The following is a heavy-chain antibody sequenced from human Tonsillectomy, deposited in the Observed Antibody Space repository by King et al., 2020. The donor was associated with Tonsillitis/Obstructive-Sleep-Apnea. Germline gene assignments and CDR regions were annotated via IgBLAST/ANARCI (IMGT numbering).Heavy chain of an antibody. CDR2: INYSGST. Sequence: VQLQQWGAGLLKPSETLSLTCAVYGGSFSAYYWSWIRQPPGKGLEWIGEINYSGSTKYNPSLKSRVIISLDTSKNQFSLKLSSMTAADTAVYYCARGDLLTGYYASTDFDYWGQGTLVTVSS. J-gene: IGHJ4*02. CDR1: GGSFSAYY. CDR3: ARGDLLTGYYASTDFDY. V-gene: IGHV4-34*01. D-gene: IGHD3-9*01.